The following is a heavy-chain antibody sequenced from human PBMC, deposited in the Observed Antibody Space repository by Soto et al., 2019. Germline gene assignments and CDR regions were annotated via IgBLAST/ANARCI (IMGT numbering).Heavy chain of an antibody. CDR3: ARFGGFGESPTLYYFDF. V-gene: IGHV6-1*01. D-gene: IGHD3-10*01. CDR2: TYYRSKWYN. J-gene: IGHJ4*02. CDR1: GDSVSSNSAA. Sequence: SQTLSLACAISGDSVSSNSAAWNWIRQSPSRGLEWLGRTYYRSKWYNDYAVSVKSRITINPDTSKNQFSLQLSSVTAADTAVDYCARFGGFGESPTLYYFDFWGQGTLVPVSS.